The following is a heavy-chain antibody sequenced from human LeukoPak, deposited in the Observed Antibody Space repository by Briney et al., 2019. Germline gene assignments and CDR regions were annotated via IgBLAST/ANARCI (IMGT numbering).Heavy chain of an antibody. CDR1: GFTFSSYG. J-gene: IGHJ5*02. V-gene: IGHV3-23*01. CDR3: ARDKDGDYGDRVGDGYNWFDP. CDR2: ISGSGGST. D-gene: IGHD4-17*01. Sequence: GGSLRLSCAASGFTFSSYGMSWVRQAPGKGLEWVSAISGSGGSTYYADSVKGRFTISRDNAKNSLYLQMNSLRAEDTAVYYCARDKDGDYGDRVGDGYNWFDPWGQGTLVTVSS.